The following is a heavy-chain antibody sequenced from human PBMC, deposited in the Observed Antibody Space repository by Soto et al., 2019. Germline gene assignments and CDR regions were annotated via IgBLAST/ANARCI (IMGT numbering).Heavy chain of an antibody. J-gene: IGHJ4*02. Sequence: SVKVSCKTSGATFSRYAITSVRQAPGQGLEWIGGIIYISGTANYERKCHGRVRIIADESTSRAYTELSSPRCGDTAVHYLARGAGEDMEEDGHWDYWGRGSLVTVSS. D-gene: IGHD1-1*01. CDR1: GATFSRYA. CDR2: IIYISGTA. CDR3: ARGAGEDMEEDGHWDY. V-gene: IGHV1-69*13.